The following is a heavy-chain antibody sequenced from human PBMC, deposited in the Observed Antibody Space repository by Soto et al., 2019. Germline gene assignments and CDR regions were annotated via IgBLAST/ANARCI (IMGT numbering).Heavy chain of an antibody. J-gene: IGHJ4*02. D-gene: IGHD6-19*01. CDR2: INSDGSST. Sequence: WGALLVSCASSVFSFSIYWMRWVRQAPGKGLVWVSPINSDGSSTSYADSVKGRFTISRDNAKNTLYLQMNSLRAEDTAVYYCARELIAVAGTPLDYWGQGTMVTGSS. CDR1: VFSFSIYW. V-gene: IGHV3-74*01. CDR3: ARELIAVAGTPLDY.